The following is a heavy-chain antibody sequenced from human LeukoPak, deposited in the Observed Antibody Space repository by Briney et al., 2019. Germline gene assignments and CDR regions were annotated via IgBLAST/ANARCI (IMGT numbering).Heavy chain of an antibody. CDR3: AVLHSYAMDA. D-gene: IGHD2-8*01. CDR2: IRWNSGTK. Sequence: PGGSLRLSCAASGFTFDDYAMHWVRQAPGKGLEWVSGIRWNSGTKGYADSVKGRFTISRDNAKNSLYLQMNSLRGEDAALYYCAVLHSYAMDAWGQGPTVTVPS. J-gene: IGHJ6*02. CDR1: GFTFDDYA. V-gene: IGHV3-9*01.